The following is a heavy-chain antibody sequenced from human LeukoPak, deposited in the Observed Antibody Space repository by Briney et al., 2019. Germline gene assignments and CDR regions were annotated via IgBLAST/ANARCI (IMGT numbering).Heavy chain of an antibody. CDR3: ARITIFGVSDADY. Sequence: ASVKVSCKASGYTFTDYYMNWVRQAPGQGLEWMGWINPKSGGTNYAQKFQGRVTTTRDTSISTAYMELSRLRSDDTAVYYCARITIFGVSDADYWGQGTLVTVSS. CDR2: INPKSGGT. V-gene: IGHV1-2*02. J-gene: IGHJ4*02. CDR1: GYTFTDYY. D-gene: IGHD3-3*01.